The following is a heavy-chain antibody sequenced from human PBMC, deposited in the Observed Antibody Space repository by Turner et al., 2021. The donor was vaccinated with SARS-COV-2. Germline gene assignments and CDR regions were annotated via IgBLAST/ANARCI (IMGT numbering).Heavy chain of an antibody. CDR2: IYYSGST. CDR3: ARRSEGYYGSGSHWFDP. J-gene: IGHJ5*02. D-gene: IGHD3-10*01. V-gene: IGHV4-39*01. CDR1: GGSLSSSPYY. Sequence: QLQLQESGPGLVKPSETLSLTCPVSGGSLSSSPYYWGWIRQPPGKGLEWIGSIYYSGSTYYNPSLKSRVTISVDTSKNQFSLKLSSVTAADTAVYYCARRSEGYYGSGSHWFDPWGQGTLVTVSS.